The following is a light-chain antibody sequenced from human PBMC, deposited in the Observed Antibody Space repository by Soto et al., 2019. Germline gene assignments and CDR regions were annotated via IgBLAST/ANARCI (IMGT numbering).Light chain of an antibody. CDR1: SSNIGNNY. Sequence: QSVLTQPPSVSAAPGQKVTISCSGSSSNIGNNYVSWYQQLPGTAPKLLIYENNKRPSGIPDRFSASKSGTSASLAITGLRAEDEADYYCQSYDSSLTTYVFGTGTKVTVL. CDR2: ENN. J-gene: IGLJ1*01. V-gene: IGLV1-51*01. CDR3: QSYDSSLTTYV.